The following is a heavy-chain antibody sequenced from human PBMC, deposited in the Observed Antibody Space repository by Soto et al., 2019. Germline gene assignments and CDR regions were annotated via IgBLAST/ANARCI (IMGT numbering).Heavy chain of an antibody. CDR2: IWYDGSNK. D-gene: IGHD4-4*01. CDR3: ARGPYSNYYYYYGMDV. V-gene: IGHV3-33*01. CDR1: GFTFSSYV. J-gene: IGHJ6*02. Sequence: GGSLRLSCAASGFTFSSYVMHWVRQAPGKGLEWVAVIWYDGSNKYYADSVKGRFTISRDNSKNTLYLQMNSLRAEDTAVYYCARGPYSNYYYYYGMDVWGQGTTVTVSS.